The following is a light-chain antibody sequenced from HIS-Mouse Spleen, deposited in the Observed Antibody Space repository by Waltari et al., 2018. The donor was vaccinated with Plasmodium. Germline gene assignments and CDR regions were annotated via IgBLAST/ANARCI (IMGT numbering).Light chain of an antibody. CDR3: CSYAGSYNVV. CDR2: DVS. CDR1: RRDVGGYNY. Sequence: QSALTQHRSVSGSPGPSVTISCPGTRRDVGGYNYVSWYQQHPVQAPQLMISDVSKRPPGVPARFPGSKSCNPGSPTLPGLQAEDEADYYCCSYAGSYNVVFGGGTKLTVL. V-gene: IGLV2-11*01. J-gene: IGLJ2*01.